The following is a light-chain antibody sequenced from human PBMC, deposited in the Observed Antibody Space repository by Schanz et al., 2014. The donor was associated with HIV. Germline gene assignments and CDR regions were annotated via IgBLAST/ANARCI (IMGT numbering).Light chain of an antibody. J-gene: IGLJ3*02. V-gene: IGLV1-51*01. Sequence: QSVLTQPPSLSAAPGQTVNISCSGSSSNIGNNYLSWYQQLPGTAPKLLIYDNDKRPSGIPDRFSGFKSGTSATLGITELQTGDEADYFCGTWDTSLSAWVFGGGTKLTVL. CDR1: SSNIGNNY. CDR2: DND. CDR3: GTWDTSLSAWV.